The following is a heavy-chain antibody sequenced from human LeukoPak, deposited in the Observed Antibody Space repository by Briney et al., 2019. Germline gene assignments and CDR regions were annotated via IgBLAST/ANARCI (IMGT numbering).Heavy chain of an antibody. J-gene: IGHJ4*02. D-gene: IGHD3-9*01. CDR1: GGTFRRYS. CDR3: SHAEDGIRDFDWLSLDF. V-gene: IGHV1-69*13. Sequence: SVKVSCKASGGTFRRYSISWVRQASGQGLEWRGGIIPIPGTANYAQKFQGRVTINADESTNTAYMELNSLTPDDTAVYYCSHAEDGIRDFDWLSLDFWGQGTLVTVSS. CDR2: IIPIPGTA.